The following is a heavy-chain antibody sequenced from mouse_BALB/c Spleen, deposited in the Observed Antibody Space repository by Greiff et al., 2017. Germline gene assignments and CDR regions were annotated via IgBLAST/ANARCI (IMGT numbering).Heavy chain of an antibody. CDR1: GYAFSSSW. CDR3: ARLDYGYEMDY. V-gene: IGHV1-82*01. D-gene: IGHD2-2*01. J-gene: IGHJ4*01. CDR2: IYPGDGDT. Sequence: VQLQQSGPELVKPGASVKISCKASGYAFSSSWMNWVKQRPGQGLEWIGRIYPGDGDTNYNGKFKGKATLTADKSSSTAYMQLSSLTSVDSAVYFCARLDYGYEMDYWGQGTSVTVSS.